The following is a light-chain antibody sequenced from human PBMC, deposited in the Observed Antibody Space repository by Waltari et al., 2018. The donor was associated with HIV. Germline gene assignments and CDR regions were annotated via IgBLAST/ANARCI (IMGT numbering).Light chain of an antibody. CDR1: QSISTY. CDR3: EQSYGSPHT. V-gene: IGKV1-39*01. CDR2: GAS. Sequence: DIQMTQSPSSLSASVGDGVTITCRASQSISTYLNWYQQKPGKAPKLLIYGASSLQSGVPLRFTGGGSGTVFTLAISSLQSEDFATYYCEQSYGSPHTFGQGTKLEIK. J-gene: IGKJ2*01.